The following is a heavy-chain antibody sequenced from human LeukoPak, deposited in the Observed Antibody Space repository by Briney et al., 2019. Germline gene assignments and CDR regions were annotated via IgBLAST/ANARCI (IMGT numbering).Heavy chain of an antibody. V-gene: IGHV3-15*01. D-gene: IGHD6-19*01. CDR1: GFTFSNAW. J-gene: IGHJ4*02. CDR2: IKSKTDGGTT. CDR3: GYNSGWTSLDY. Sequence: GGSLRLSCAASGFTFSNAWMSWVRQVPGKGLEWVGRIKSKTDGGTTDYAAPVKGRFTISRDDSKNTLYLQMNSLKTEDTAVYYCGYNSGWTSLDYWGQGTLVTVSS.